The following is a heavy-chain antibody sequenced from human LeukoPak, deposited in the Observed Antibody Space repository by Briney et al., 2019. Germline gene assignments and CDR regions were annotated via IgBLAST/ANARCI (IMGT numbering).Heavy chain of an antibody. V-gene: IGHV3-48*03. Sequence: TGGSLRLSCAASGFTFSSYELNWVRQAPGKGLEWVSYISSSGSTIYYADSVKGRFTISRDNAKNSLYLQMNSLRAEGTAVYYCASAKYYYDSSGYYYGPFDYWGQGTLVTVSS. CDR3: ASAKYYYDSSGYYYGPFDY. CDR2: ISSSGSTI. D-gene: IGHD3-22*01. J-gene: IGHJ4*02. CDR1: GFTFSSYE.